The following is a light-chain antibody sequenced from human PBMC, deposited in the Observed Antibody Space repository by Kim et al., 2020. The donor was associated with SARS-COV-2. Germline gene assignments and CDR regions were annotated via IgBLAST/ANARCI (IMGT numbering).Light chain of an antibody. Sequence: LSPGDRATLSCGVSKSVSSYLAGYQQKPGQAPRLLIYDAANRATGIPPRFSGSGSGTDFTLTISSLEPEDFAVYYCQQRSNWPLTFGGGTKVDIK. CDR3: QQRSNWPLT. CDR1: KSVSSY. CDR2: DAA. V-gene: IGKV3-11*01. J-gene: IGKJ4*01.